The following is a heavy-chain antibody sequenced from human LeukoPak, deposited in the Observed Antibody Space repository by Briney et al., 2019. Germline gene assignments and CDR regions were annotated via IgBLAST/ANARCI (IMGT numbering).Heavy chain of an antibody. CDR1: GFTFSSYA. Sequence: GGSLRLSCAASGFTFSSYAMSWIRQAPGKGLEWVSDISGSGGSTYYADSVKGRFTISRDNSKNTLYLQMNSLRAEDTAVYYCAKDLKRMVRGVKVWGDAFDIWGQGTMVTVSS. D-gene: IGHD3-10*01. V-gene: IGHV3-23*01. CDR3: AKDLKRMVRGVKVWGDAFDI. J-gene: IGHJ3*02. CDR2: ISGSGGST.